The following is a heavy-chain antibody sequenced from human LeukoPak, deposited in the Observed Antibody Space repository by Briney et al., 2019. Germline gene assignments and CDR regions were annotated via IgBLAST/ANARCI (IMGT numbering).Heavy chain of an antibody. V-gene: IGHV5-51*01. Sequence: PGESLKISCKGSGYSFTSYCSGWVRQMPGKGLEWMGIIYPGDSDTRYSPSFQGQVTISADKSISTAYLQWSSLKASDTAMYYCARSVYYDSSGQNGMDVWGQGTTVTVSS. CDR1: GYSFTSYC. J-gene: IGHJ6*02. CDR3: ARSVYYDSSGQNGMDV. CDR2: IYPGDSDT. D-gene: IGHD3-22*01.